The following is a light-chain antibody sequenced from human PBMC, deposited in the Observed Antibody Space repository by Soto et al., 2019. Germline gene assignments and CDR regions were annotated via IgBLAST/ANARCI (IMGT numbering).Light chain of an antibody. V-gene: IGLV1-44*01. CDR1: SSNIESNF. CDR2: TND. J-gene: IGLJ2*01. CDR3: AAGDDSLNGVV. Sequence: QSVLTQSPSASGTPGQRVTISCSGSSSNIESNFVNWYQQVPGTAPKLLIYTNDQRPSGVPDRFSGSKSGTSASLAISGLQSEDEADYYCAAGDDSLNGVVIGGGTKLTVL.